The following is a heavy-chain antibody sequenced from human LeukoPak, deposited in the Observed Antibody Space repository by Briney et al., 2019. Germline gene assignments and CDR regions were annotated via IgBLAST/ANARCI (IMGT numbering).Heavy chain of an antibody. CDR3: AQECVDSTGYYYVPNWFDP. J-gene: IGHJ5*02. D-gene: IGHD3-22*01. V-gene: IGHV3-7*01. Sequence: PGGSLRLSCVASGFTFSRYWMSWVRQAPGKGLEWVANIKQDGSAKYYVDSVKGRFTISRDNAKNSLYLHMNSLIADDTAVYYCAQECVDSTGYYYVPNWFDPWGKGTLVTVSS. CDR1: GFTFSRYW. CDR2: IKQDGSAK.